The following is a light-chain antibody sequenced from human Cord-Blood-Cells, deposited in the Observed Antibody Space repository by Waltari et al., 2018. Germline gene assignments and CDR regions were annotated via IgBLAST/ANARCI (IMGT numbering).Light chain of an antibody. V-gene: IGKV1-39*01. Sequence: DIQTTQSPSSLSAYVGDRVTSTCRASQSISSYLNWYQQKPGKAPKLLIYAASSLQSGVPSRFSGSGSGTDFTLTISSLQPEDFATYYCQQSYSTPVTFGGGTKVEIK. J-gene: IGKJ4*01. CDR2: AAS. CDR1: QSISSY. CDR3: QQSYSTPVT.